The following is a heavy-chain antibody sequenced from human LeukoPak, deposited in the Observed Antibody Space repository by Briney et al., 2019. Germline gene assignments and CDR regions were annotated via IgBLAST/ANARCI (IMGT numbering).Heavy chain of an antibody. CDR3: ATWTGSDDY. V-gene: IGHV4-34*01. CDR2: INHSGST. J-gene: IGHJ4*02. Sequence: SETLSLTCAVYGGSFSGCYWSWIRQPPGKGLEWIGEINHSGSTNYNPSLKSRVTISVDTSKNQFSLKLSSVTAADTAVYYCATWTGSDDYWGQGTLVTVSS. D-gene: IGHD2-15*01. CDR1: GGSFSGCY.